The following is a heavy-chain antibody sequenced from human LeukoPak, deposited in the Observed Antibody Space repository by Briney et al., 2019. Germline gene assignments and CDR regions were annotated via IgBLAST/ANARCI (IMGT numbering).Heavy chain of an antibody. CDR1: GFTFSSYW. V-gene: IGHV3-23*01. Sequence: GGSLRLSCAASGFTFSSYWMSWVRQAPGRGLEWASSTAGSGISKDYADSVKGRFTISKDKSKNTLYLQMDNLRAEDTGVYFCARLPTFYYDSSGYHYDYWGQGTLVTVSS. CDR2: TAGSGISK. J-gene: IGHJ4*02. D-gene: IGHD3-22*01. CDR3: ARLPTFYYDSSGYHYDY.